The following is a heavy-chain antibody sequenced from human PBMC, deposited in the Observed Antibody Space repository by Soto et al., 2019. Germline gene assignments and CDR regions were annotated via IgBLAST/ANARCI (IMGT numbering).Heavy chain of an antibody. CDR3: ARARRVVVVLPVDY. CDR2: ISYDGSNK. V-gene: IGHV3-30-3*01. CDR1: GFTFSSYA. J-gene: IGHJ4*02. Sequence: QVQLVESGGGVVQPGRSLSLSCAAAGFTFSSYAMHWVRQAPGKGLEWVAVISYDGSNKYYADSVTGRFTISRDNSKNTLYLQMNSLRAEDTAVYYCARARRVVVVLPVDYWGQGTLVTVSS. D-gene: IGHD3-22*01.